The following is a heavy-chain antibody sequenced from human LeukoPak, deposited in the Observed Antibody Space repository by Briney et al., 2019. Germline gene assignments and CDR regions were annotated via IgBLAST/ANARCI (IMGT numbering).Heavy chain of an antibody. V-gene: IGHV4-39*01. J-gene: IGHJ4*02. CDR1: GDSVSSTTSY. CDR3: ARQLAGLFFNS. D-gene: IGHD6-19*01. CDR2: IFYSGIT. Sequence: SETLSLTCTVSGDSVSSTTSYWTWIRQPPGQGLEYIGSIFYSGITFYNPSLKGRVTMTVDTSKNQFSLKLNSVTAADTAVYFCARQLAGLFFNSWGQGTLVAVSS.